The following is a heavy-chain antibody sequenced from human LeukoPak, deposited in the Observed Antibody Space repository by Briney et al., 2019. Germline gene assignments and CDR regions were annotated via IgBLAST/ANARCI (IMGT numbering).Heavy chain of an antibody. Sequence: ASVTVSCKASGYTFTSHGINWVRQATGQAPEWMGWMNPNSGVTGYAQKFQGRVTLTRSTSISTAYMELSSLRSEDTAVYYCTRHTSPTFDYWGQGTLVTVSS. CDR3: TRHTSPTFDY. CDR1: GYTFTSHG. J-gene: IGHJ4*02. V-gene: IGHV1-8*01. D-gene: IGHD2-2*01. CDR2: MNPNSGVT.